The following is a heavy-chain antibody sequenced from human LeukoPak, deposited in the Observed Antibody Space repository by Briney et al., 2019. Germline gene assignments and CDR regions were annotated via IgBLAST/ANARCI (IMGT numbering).Heavy chain of an antibody. Sequence: GGSLRLSCAASGVTVGNNYMNWVRQAPGKGLEWVSSISSSSSYIYYADSVKGRFTISRDNAKNSLYLQMNSLRAEDTAVYYCARGGSSGWWAFDIWGQGTMVTVSS. CDR1: GVTVGNNY. CDR3: ARGGSSGWWAFDI. CDR2: ISSSSSYI. D-gene: IGHD6-19*01. V-gene: IGHV3-21*01. J-gene: IGHJ3*02.